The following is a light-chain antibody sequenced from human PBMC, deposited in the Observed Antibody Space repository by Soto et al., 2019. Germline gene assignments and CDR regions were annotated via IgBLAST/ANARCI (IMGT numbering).Light chain of an antibody. Sequence: ETVLTQSPATLSLSPGERATLSCRASQSISRYLAWYQQKPGQAPRLLIYDASIRATGIPARFSGSGSGTDFTLTISSLEPEDFAVYFCQQRFTWPSFGPGTKVDIK. J-gene: IGKJ3*01. CDR1: QSISRY. CDR3: QQRFTWPS. CDR2: DAS. V-gene: IGKV3-11*01.